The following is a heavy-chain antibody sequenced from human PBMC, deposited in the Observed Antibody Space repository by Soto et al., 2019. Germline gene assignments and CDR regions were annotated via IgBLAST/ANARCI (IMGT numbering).Heavy chain of an antibody. CDR1: GFTFRRYA. J-gene: IGHJ6*02. V-gene: IGHV3-43*02. Sequence: GGSLRLSCTASGFTFRRYAMYWVRQAPGKGLEWVSGISWDGGSTYYADSVKGRFTISRDNSKNSLYLQMNSLRTEDTALYYCAKESGRDYGMDVWGQGTTVTVSS. CDR3: AKESGRDYGMDV. CDR2: ISWDGGST. D-gene: IGHD1-1*01.